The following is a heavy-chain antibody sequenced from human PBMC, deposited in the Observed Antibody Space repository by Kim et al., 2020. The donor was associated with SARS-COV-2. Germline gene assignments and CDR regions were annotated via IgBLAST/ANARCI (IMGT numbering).Heavy chain of an antibody. J-gene: IGHJ6*02. CDR2: IDASDYYT. CDR3: AVSGNSAGDYYYGMDV. D-gene: IGHD3-22*01. Sequence: GESLKISCKGSGYSFTSYWISWVRQMPGKGLEWMGRIDASDYYTNYSPSFQGHVTISADKSISTAYLQWSSLKASDTAMYYCAVSGNSAGDYYYGMDVWGQGATVTVSS. V-gene: IGHV5-10-1*01. CDR1: GYSFTSYW.